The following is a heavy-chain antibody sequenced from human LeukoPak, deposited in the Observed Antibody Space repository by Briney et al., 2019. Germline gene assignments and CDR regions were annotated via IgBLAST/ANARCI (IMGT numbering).Heavy chain of an antibody. CDR3: ARARGTVAIDS. D-gene: IGHD5-12*01. CDR2: IYHSGST. Sequence: SETLSLTCTVSGGSISSGGYYWSWIRQPPGKGLEWIGYIYHSGSTYYNPSLKSRVTISVDRSKNQFSLKLSSVTAADTAVYYCARARGTVAIDSWGQGTLVTVSS. J-gene: IGHJ4*02. V-gene: IGHV4-30-2*01. CDR1: GGSISSGGYY.